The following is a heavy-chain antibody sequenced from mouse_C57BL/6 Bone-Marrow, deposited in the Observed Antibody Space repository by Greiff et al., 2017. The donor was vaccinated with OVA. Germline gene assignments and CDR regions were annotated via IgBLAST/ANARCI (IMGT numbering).Heavy chain of an antibody. CDR1: GYAFSNSW. J-gene: IGHJ2*01. Sequence: VQLQQSGPELVQPGASVKLSCKASGYAFSNSWMNWVKQRPGKGLEWIGQIYPGYGDTNYNGKFKGKATLTAEKSSSKANMQLSSLTYEDSAVDICASHGVCYYAAYFDYWGQGTTLTVSS. CDR2: IYPGYGDT. CDR3: ASHGVCYYAAYFDY. D-gene: IGHD1-1*01. V-gene: IGHV1-82*01.